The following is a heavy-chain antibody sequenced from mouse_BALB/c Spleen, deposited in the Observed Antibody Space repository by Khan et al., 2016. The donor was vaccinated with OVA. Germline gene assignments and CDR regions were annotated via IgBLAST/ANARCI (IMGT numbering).Heavy chain of an antibody. CDR3: ASHLTGAFAY. Sequence: EVELVESGGDLVEPGGSLKLSCAASGFTFSAYSMSWVRQTADKRLEWVATISSGGDYPYYVDNLKGRFTISRDNAKNTLYLQMSSLKSEDTAVYYSASHLTGAFAYWGQGTLVTVSA. CDR2: ISSGGDYP. J-gene: IGHJ3*01. V-gene: IGHV5-6*01. CDR1: GFTFSAYS. D-gene: IGHD4-1*01.